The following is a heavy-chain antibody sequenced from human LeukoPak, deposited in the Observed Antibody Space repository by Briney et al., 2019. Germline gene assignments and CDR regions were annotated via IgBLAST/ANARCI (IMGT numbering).Heavy chain of an antibody. D-gene: IGHD3-22*01. CDR2: ISSSSSYI. CDR3: ARVQGDDSSGFDY. CDR1: GFTFSSYS. V-gene: IGHV3-21*01. Sequence: GGSLRLSCAASGFTFSSYSMNWVRQAPGKGLEWVSSISSSSSYIYYADSVKGRFTISRDNAKNSLYLQMNSLRAEDTAVYYCARVQGDDSSGFDYWGQGTLVTVSS. J-gene: IGHJ4*02.